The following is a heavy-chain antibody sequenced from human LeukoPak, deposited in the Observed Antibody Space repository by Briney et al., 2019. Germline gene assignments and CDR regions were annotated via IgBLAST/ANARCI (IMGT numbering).Heavy chain of an antibody. D-gene: IGHD4-17*01. Sequence: PGGSLRLSCAASGFTFSSYAMSWVRQAPGKGLEWVSAISGSGGSTYYADSVKGRFTISRDNSKNTLYLQMNSLRAEDTAVYYCAKSWRDGDYQRARYFDYWGQGTLVTVSS. CDR2: ISGSGGST. J-gene: IGHJ4*02. CDR3: AKSWRDGDYQRARYFDY. CDR1: GFTFSSYA. V-gene: IGHV3-23*01.